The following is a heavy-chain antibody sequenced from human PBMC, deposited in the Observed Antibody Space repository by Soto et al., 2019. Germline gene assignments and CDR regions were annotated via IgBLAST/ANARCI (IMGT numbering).Heavy chain of an antibody. Sequence: ASVKVSCKASGYTFTGYYMHWARQAPGQGLEWMGWINPNSGGTNYAQKFQGRVTMTRDTSISTAYMELSRLRSDDTAVYYCARDRGSSSWYTFDYWGQGTLVTVSS. J-gene: IGHJ4*02. CDR2: INPNSGGT. D-gene: IGHD6-13*01. CDR1: GYTFTGYY. V-gene: IGHV1-2*02. CDR3: ARDRGSSSWYTFDY.